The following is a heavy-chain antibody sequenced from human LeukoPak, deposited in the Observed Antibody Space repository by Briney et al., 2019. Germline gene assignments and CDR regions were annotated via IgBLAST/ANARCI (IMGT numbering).Heavy chain of an antibody. V-gene: IGHV4-39*01. J-gene: IGHJ5*02. Sequence: SETLSLTCTVSGGSTTINGYYWAWIHQPPGKGLEWIGSIYYNGNTYYNPSLESRVTISADTSTNHFSLKLTSVTAADTAVYYCGRHVQAPSFDPWGQGTLVTVSS. CDR3: GRHVQAPSFDP. CDR1: GGSTTINGYY. D-gene: IGHD1-1*01. CDR2: IYYNGNT.